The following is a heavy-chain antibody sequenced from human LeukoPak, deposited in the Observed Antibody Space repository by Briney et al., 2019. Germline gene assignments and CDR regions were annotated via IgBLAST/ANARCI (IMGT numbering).Heavy chain of an antibody. CDR1: GYTLTELS. CDR3: ATDPYSCGWPRSNRLDY. V-gene: IGHV1-24*01. CDR2: FDPEDGET. D-gene: IGHD6-19*01. J-gene: IGHJ4*02. Sequence: ASVKVSCKVSGYTLTELSMHWVRQAPGKGLEWMRGFDPEDGETIYAQKFQGRVTMTEDTSTDTAYMELSSLRSEDTAVYYCATDPYSCGWPRSNRLDYWGQGTLVTVSS.